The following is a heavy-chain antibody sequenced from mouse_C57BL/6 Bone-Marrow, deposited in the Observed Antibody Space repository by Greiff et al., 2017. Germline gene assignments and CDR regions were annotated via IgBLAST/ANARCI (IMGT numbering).Heavy chain of an antibody. J-gene: IGHJ4*01. CDR2: IWRGGST. D-gene: IGHD2-1*01. CDR3: AKKYGNYLYYAMDY. Sequence: QVQLQQSGPGLVQPSQSLSITCTVSGFSLTSYGVHWVRQSPGKGLEWLGVIWRGGSTDYNAAFMSRLSITKDNSKSQVFFKMNSLQADDTAIYYCAKKYGNYLYYAMDYWGQGTSVTVSS. V-gene: IGHV2-5*01. CDR1: GFSLTSYG.